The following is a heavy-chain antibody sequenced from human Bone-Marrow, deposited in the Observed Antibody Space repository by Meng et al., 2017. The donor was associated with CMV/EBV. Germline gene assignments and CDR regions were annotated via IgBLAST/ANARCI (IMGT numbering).Heavy chain of an antibody. D-gene: IGHD6-19*01. J-gene: IGHJ5*02. V-gene: IGHV3-21*01. Sequence: GESLKISCAASGFTFSSYSMNWVRQAPGKGLEWVSSISSSSSYIYYADSVKGRFTISRDNAKNSLYLQMNRLRAEDTAVYYCARSQWLGQLGNWFDPWGQGTRVTVYS. CDR3: ARSQWLGQLGNWFDP. CDR1: GFTFSSYS. CDR2: ISSSSSYI.